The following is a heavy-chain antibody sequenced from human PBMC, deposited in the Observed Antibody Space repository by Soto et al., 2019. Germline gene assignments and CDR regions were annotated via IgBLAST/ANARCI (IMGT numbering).Heavy chain of an antibody. Sequence: GGSLRLSCAASGFTFSSYAMHWVRQAPGKGLEWVAVISYDGSNKYYADSVKGRFTISRDNSKNTLYLQMNSLRAEDTAVYYCARALVPAAILLDWFDPWGQGTLVTVSS. CDR2: ISYDGSNK. D-gene: IGHD2-2*01. V-gene: IGHV3-30-3*01. J-gene: IGHJ5*02. CDR1: GFTFSSYA. CDR3: ARALVPAAILLDWFDP.